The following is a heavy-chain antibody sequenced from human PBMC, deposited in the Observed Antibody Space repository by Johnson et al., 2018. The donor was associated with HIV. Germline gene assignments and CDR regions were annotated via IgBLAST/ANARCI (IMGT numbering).Heavy chain of an antibody. D-gene: IGHD3-22*01. CDR2: ISYDGNNK. Sequence: QVQLVESGGGVVQPGRSLRLSCAASGFTFSSYAMHWVRQATGKGLEWVAVISYDGNNKYHAESVKGRFTISRDNFKNTLYLQMNSLRVEDTALYYCAKVVGSYYYDSSGEAFDIWGQGTMVTVSS. J-gene: IGHJ3*02. CDR1: GFTFSSYA. V-gene: IGHV3-30*04. CDR3: AKVVGSYYYDSSGEAFDI.